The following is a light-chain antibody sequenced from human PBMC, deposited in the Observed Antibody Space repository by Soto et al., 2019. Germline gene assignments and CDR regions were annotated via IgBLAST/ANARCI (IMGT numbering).Light chain of an antibody. CDR3: CSYSGRSNPVV. CDR1: SGDVGAYNS. Sequence: QSALTQPPSASGSPGQSVTISCTGTSGDVGAYNSVSWYQQHPGKAPKLMIYGVSTRPSGVPDRFSGSKSGNTASLTVSGLLAADEADYYYCSYSGRSNPVVFGGGTKLTVL. J-gene: IGLJ2*01. CDR2: GVS. V-gene: IGLV2-8*01.